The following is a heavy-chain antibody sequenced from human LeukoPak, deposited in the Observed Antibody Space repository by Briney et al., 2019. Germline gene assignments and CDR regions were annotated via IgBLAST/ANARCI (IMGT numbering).Heavy chain of an antibody. V-gene: IGHV3-11*04. Sequence: GGSLRLSCAASGFTFSDYYMSWIRQAPGKGLEWVSYISSSGSTIYYADSVKGRFTISRDNAKNSLYLQMNSLRAEDTAVYYCARAAIVVVVAATQNNWFDPWGQGTLVTVSS. CDR2: ISSSGSTI. CDR1: GFTFSDYY. D-gene: IGHD2-15*01. CDR3: ARAAIVVVVAATQNNWFDP. J-gene: IGHJ5*02.